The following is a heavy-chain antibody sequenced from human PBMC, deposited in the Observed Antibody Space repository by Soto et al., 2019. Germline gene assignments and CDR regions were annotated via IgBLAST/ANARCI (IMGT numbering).Heavy chain of an antibody. CDR2: IYHSGST. CDR1: GYSISSGYY. J-gene: IGHJ5*02. V-gene: IGHV4-38-2*01. CDR3: ARVESGSYYGWFDP. D-gene: IGHD1-26*01. Sequence: SETLSLTCAVSGYSISSGYYWGWIRQPPGKGLEWIGSIYHSGSTYYNPSLKSRVTISVDTSKNQFSLKLSSVTAADTAVYYCARVESGSYYGWFDPWGQGTLVTVSS.